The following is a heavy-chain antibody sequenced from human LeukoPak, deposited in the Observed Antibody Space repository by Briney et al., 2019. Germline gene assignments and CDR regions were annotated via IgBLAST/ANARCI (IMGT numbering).Heavy chain of an antibody. V-gene: IGHV3-74*01. CDR1: GFTFSSYW. Sequence: GGSLGLSCAASGFTFSSYWMHWVRQAPGKGLVWVSRINSDGSSTSYADSVKGRFTISRDNAKNSLYLQMNSLRAEDTAVYYCARGERFGYMDVWGKGTTVTVSS. CDR3: ARGERFGYMDV. J-gene: IGHJ6*03. D-gene: IGHD3-16*01. CDR2: INSDGSST.